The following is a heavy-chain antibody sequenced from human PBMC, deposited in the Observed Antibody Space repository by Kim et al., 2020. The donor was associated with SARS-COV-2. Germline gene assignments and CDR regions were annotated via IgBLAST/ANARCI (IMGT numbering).Heavy chain of an antibody. Sequence: SETLSLTCTVSGGSVSSGSYYWSWIRQPPGKGLEWIGYIYYTGSTNYNPSLKSRVTISVDTSKNQFSLKLTSVTAADTAVYYCARGGGKYYGSGSYYWFDSWGHGTLVTVSS. CDR3: ARGGGKYYGSGSYYWFDS. J-gene: IGHJ5*01. V-gene: IGHV4-61*01. CDR2: IYYTGST. D-gene: IGHD3-10*01. CDR1: GGSVSSGSYY.